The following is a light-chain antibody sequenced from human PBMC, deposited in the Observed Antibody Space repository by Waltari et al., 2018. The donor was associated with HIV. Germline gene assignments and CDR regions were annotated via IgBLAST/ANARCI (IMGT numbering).Light chain of an antibody. CDR2: GDA. CDR3: QSYDRSLSGVI. J-gene: IGLJ2*01. V-gene: IGLV1-40*01. CDR1: TSNIGAGYD. Sequence: QSVLTQPPSVSGAPGQSVTISCPGNTSNIGAGYDVHWYQQLPGTAPKLLIYGDANRPSGVPDRFSGSTSGTSASLAITGLRAEDECDYYCQSYDRSLSGVIFGGGTKLTVL.